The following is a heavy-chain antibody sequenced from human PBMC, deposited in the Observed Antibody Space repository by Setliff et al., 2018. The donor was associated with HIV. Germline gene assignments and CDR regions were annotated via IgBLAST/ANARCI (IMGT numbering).Heavy chain of an antibody. CDR2: INAGNGNT. CDR3: ARNQGDSSGWYAGDF. D-gene: IGHD6-19*01. CDR1: GYTLTTHA. Sequence: ASVKVSCKASGYTLTTHAMHWVRQAPGQSLEWMGWINAGNGNTKYSQKFQGRVTITRDTSARTAYMDLRNLRSEDTAVYYCARNQGDSSGWYAGDFWGHGTLVTVS. J-gene: IGHJ4*01. V-gene: IGHV1-3*01.